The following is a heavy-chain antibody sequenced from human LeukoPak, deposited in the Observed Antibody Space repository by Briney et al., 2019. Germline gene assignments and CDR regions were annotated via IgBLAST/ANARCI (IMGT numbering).Heavy chain of an antibody. J-gene: IGHJ4*02. CDR2: INPNSGGT. CDR3: ASENTPYSSSWHFCY. CDR1: GYTFTGYY. V-gene: IGHV1-2*06. D-gene: IGHD6-13*01. Sequence: ASVKVSCKASGYTFTGYYMHWVRQAPGQGLEWMGRINPNSGGTNYAQKFQGRVTMTRDTSISTAYMELSRLRSDDTAVYYCASENTPYSSSWHFCYWGQGTLVTVSS.